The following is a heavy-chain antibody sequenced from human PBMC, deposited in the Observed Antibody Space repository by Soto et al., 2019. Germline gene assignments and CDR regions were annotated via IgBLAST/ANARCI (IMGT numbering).Heavy chain of an antibody. CDR1: GFTFSSYA. Sequence: PGGSLRLSCAASGFTFSSYAMHWVRQAPGKGLEWVAVISYDGSNKYYADSVKGRFTISRDNSKNTLYLQMNSLRAEDTAVYYCARDRRPLGYYDSSGYLTLDNWFDPWGQGTLVTVSS. J-gene: IGHJ5*02. D-gene: IGHD3-22*01. CDR2: ISYDGSNK. V-gene: IGHV3-30-3*01. CDR3: ARDRRPLGYYDSSGYLTLDNWFDP.